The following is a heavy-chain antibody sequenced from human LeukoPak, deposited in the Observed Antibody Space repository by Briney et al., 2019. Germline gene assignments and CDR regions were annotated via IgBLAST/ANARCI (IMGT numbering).Heavy chain of an antibody. CDR1: GFSFSSYG. D-gene: IGHD3-22*01. CDR3: AKDGIRYYYDSSGYYGDY. J-gene: IGHJ4*02. V-gene: IGHV3-30*18. CDR2: ISYEGSNE. Sequence: PGRSLRLSCAASGFSFSSYGMHWVRQAPGKGLEWVAVISYEGSNEYYADSVKGRFTISRDNSKNTLYLQMTILRAEDTAVYYCAKDGIRYYYDSSGYYGDYWGQGTLVTVSS.